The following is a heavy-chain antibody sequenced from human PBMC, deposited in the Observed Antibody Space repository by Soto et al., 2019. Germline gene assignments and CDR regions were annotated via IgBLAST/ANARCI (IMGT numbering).Heavy chain of an antibody. V-gene: IGHV4-59*08. Sequence: SETLSLTCPVSGGSIISYYWSWIRQPPGKGLEWIGYIYYSGSTNYNPSLKSRVTISVDTSKNQFSLKLSSVTAADTAVYYCARRYGPGFDYWGQGTLVTVSS. CDR1: GGSIISYY. CDR3: ARRYGPGFDY. D-gene: IGHD4-17*01. J-gene: IGHJ4*02. CDR2: IYYSGST.